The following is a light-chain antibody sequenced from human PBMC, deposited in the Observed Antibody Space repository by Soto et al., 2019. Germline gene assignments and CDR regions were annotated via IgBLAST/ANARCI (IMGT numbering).Light chain of an antibody. Sequence: DIQVIQSPSSLSASVGDRVTITCRAKMRISNYLNWYQQIPGKAPKLLISGASTLQSGVPSGFSDGGSGADFTLTISSLQPDDSATYYCQQSHSTPLTFGGGTKLEIK. CDR3: QQSHSTPLT. CDR2: GAS. J-gene: IGKJ4*01. V-gene: IGKV1-39*01. CDR1: MRISNY.